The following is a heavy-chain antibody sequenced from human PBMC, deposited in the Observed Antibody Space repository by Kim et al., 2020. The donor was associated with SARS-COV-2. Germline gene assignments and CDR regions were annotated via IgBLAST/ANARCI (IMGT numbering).Heavy chain of an antibody. CDR3: AKGPWRGQWVVVVMEFQD. J-gene: IGHJ1*01. V-gene: IGHV3-30*18. CDR2: ISYDGNDK. CDR1: GFTFSSYG. Sequence: GGSLRLSCAASGFTFSSYGMHWVRQAPGKGLEWVAVISYDGNDKYYADSVKGRFTIARDNSKNTLHLQMNSLRAEDTAVYYCAKGPWRGQWVVVVMEFQDWGQGTLVTVSS. D-gene: IGHD6-19*01.